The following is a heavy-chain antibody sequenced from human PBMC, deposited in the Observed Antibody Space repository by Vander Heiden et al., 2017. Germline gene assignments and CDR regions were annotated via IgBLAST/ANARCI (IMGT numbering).Heavy chain of an antibody. CDR3: ARGMWSYYNY. J-gene: IGHJ4*02. CDR2: INHSGRT. D-gene: IGHD1-26*01. CDR1: GGSFSGYY. V-gene: IGHV4-34*01. Sequence: QVQLQQWGAGLLKPSETLSLTCAVYGGSFSGYYWSRFRQPPGKGLEWIREINHSGRTNYNPSLKSRVTISVDTSKNQFSLKLSSVTAADTAVYYCARGMWSYYNYWGQGTLVTVSS.